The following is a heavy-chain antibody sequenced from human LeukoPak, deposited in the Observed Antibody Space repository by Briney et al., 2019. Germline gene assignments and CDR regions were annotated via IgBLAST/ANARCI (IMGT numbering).Heavy chain of an antibody. CDR3: AKVAPYCSSTSCYHSPYYGMDV. J-gene: IGHJ6*02. Sequence: PGGSLRLSCAASGFTFSGYGIHWVRQAPDKGLEWVAVIWYDGSSKYYADSVKGRFTISRDSSKNTLYLQMNSLRVEDTAVYYCAKVAPYCSSTSCYHSPYYGMDVWGQGTTVTVSS. CDR1: GFTFSGYG. V-gene: IGHV3-30*02. CDR2: IWYDGSSK. D-gene: IGHD2-2*01.